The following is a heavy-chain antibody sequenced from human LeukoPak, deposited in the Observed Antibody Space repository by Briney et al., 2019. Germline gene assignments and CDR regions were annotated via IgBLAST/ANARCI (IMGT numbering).Heavy chain of an antibody. V-gene: IGHV3-30-3*01. CDR1: GFSFREYP. CDR2: IWNDGTNE. D-gene: IGHD3-9*01. J-gene: IGHJ3*01. CDR3: ARAQISIISSGQYLDV. Sequence: PGGSLRLSCVASGFSFREYPMHWVRQAPGRGLEWVAVIWNDGTNEYDADFVKGRFSMSRDNSKNTVFLDMNNLRTEDTAVYYCARAQISIISSGQYLDVWGQGTMVTVSS.